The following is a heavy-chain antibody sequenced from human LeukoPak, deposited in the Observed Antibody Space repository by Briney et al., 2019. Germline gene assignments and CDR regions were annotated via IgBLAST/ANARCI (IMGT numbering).Heavy chain of an antibody. D-gene: IGHD1-1*01. Sequence: PGGSLRLSCAASGFTFSSYGMHWVRQAPGKGLEWVAFIRYDGSNKYYADSVKGRFTISRDNSKNTLYLQMNRLRAEDTAVYYCARAANWHDDDWFDPWGQGTLVTVSS. CDR1: GFTFSSYG. CDR2: IRYDGSNK. V-gene: IGHV3-30*02. J-gene: IGHJ5*02. CDR3: ARAANWHDDDWFDP.